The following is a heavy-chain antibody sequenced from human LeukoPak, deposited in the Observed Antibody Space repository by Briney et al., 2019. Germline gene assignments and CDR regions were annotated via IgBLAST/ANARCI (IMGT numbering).Heavy chain of an antibody. V-gene: IGHV4-39*07. D-gene: IGHD1-14*01. CDR2: IYYSGST. J-gene: IGHJ5*02. Sequence: WVRQAPGKGLEWIGSIYYSGSTYYSPSLKSRVTISVDTSKNQFSLKLSSVTAADTAVYYCARDLTTEARVFDPWGQGTLVTVSS. CDR3: ARDLTTEARVFDP.